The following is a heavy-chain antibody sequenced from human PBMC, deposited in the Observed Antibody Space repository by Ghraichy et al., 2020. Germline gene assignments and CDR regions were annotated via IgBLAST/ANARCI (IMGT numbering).Heavy chain of an antibody. V-gene: IGHV4-38-2*01. J-gene: IGHJ5*02. D-gene: IGHD2-15*01. Sequence: SETLALTCAVSGYSISSGYYWGWIRQPPGKGLEWIGSIYHSGSTYYNPSLKSRVTLSVDPSKNQFSLKLSSVTAADTAVYYCARAPYCSGGSCYFGWFDPWGQGTLVTVSS. CDR2: IYHSGST. CDR3: ARAPYCSGGSCYFGWFDP. CDR1: GYSISSGYY.